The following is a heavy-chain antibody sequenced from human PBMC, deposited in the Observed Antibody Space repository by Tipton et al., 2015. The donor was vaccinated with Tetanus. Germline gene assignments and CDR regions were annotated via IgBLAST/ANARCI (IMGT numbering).Heavy chain of an antibody. J-gene: IGHJ4*02. CDR2: IYYRGET. CDR1: GGSISGYY. D-gene: IGHD3-22*01. CDR3: ARIRYYPDSSAFLSDY. V-gene: IGHV4-59*01. Sequence: TLSLTCTVSGGSISGYYWTWMRQPPGKGLEWLGYIYYRGETNYNPSVSSRLTISLDTSKNQVPLRLTSLTAADTAVYFCARIRYYPDSSAFLSDYWGRGIRVTVSS.